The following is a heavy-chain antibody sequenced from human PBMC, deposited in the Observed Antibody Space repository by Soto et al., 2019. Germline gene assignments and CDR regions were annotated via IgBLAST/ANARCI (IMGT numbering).Heavy chain of an antibody. Sequence: EVQMVESGGGLVKPGGSLRLSCAASGFVFKNDRMSWARQAPGRGLEWVGHIRSSAERGTTHYAAPVKGRFTISRDDSQNTLYLQMNSLKTEDTAVYFCYHYGSGSYSTDYWGQGTLVTVSS. D-gene: IGHD3-10*01. CDR1: GFVFKNDR. CDR2: IRSSAERGTT. V-gene: IGHV3-15*06. J-gene: IGHJ4*02. CDR3: YHYGSGSYSTDY.